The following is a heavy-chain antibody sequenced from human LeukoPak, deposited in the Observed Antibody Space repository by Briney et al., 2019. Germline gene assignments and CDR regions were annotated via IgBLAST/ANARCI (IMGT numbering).Heavy chain of an antibody. V-gene: IGHV3-30*18. D-gene: IGHD2-8*01. Sequence: GGSLRLSCAASGFTFRSYGMHWVRQAPGKGLEWVAVISNDGSFKYYADSVKGRFTISRDNSKNTLYLQMNSLRAEDTAVYYCAKDLVLHYHDFDYWGQGTLVTVSS. CDR3: AKDLVLHYHDFDY. CDR1: GFTFRSYG. J-gene: IGHJ4*02. CDR2: ISNDGSFK.